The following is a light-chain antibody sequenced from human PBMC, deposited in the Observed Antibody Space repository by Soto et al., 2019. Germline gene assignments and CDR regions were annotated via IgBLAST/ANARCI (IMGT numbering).Light chain of an antibody. Sequence: EIVLTQSPGTLSLSAGERATLSCRASQSVSSNYLAWYQQKSGQAPRLLLYGTSSRATGIPERFSGSGSGTDFTLTISRLEPEDFAVYYCQHYGSSRTFGQGTKGDIK. CDR3: QHYGSSRT. CDR1: QSVSSNY. V-gene: IGKV3-20*01. CDR2: GTS. J-gene: IGKJ1*01.